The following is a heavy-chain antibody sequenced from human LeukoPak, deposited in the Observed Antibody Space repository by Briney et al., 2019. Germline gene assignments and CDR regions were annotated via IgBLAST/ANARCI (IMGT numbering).Heavy chain of an antibody. V-gene: IGHV4-61*02. J-gene: IGHJ4*02. CDR1: GGSITSGSHY. CDR2: IYTSGST. CDR3: ARVGMDYYGSSGISYYFDY. Sequence: TSETLSLTCTVSGGSITSGSHYWSWIRQPAGRGLEWIGRIYTSGSTNYNPSLKSRVTISVDTSKNQFSLKLSSVTAADTAVYYCARVGMDYYGSSGISYYFDYWGQGTLVTVSS. D-gene: IGHD3-10*01.